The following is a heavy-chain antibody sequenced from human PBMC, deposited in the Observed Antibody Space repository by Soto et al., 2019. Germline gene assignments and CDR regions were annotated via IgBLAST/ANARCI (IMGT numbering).Heavy chain of an antibody. Sequence: QEQLQESGPGLVKPSETLSLTCTLSGCSISSFYWSWIRQPPGKGLEWIGHIYHGGSANYNPSRKGRVAVSVDTSQNQFSLKLSSVTAADTAVYFCARDRSAGGLDSWGQGPLVTVSS. CDR3: ARDRSAGGLDS. CDR1: GCSISSFY. CDR2: IYHGGSA. V-gene: IGHV4-59*01. D-gene: IGHD6-25*01. J-gene: IGHJ4*02.